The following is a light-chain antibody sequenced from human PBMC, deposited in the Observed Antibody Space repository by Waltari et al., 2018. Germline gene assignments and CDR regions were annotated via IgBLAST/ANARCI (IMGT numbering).Light chain of an antibody. CDR3: QQYYEFPNT. V-gene: IGKV1-8*01. Sequence: AIRMTQSPASLSSSTGDRVTITCRASQDISGYLAWYQQKPGKAPNLLIYAASTLQSGVPSRFIGSGSGTDFTLTITCLQSEDFATYYCQQYYEFPNTFGQGTNLEIK. J-gene: IGKJ2*01. CDR1: QDISGY. CDR2: AAS.